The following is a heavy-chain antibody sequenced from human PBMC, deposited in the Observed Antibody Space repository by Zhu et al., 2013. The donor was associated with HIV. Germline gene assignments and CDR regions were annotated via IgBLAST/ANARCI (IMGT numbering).Heavy chain of an antibody. CDR1: GYTFTSYG. CDR2: ISVYNDNT. CDR3: ARDQYCTGGSCYNYGMDV. Sequence: QVQLVQSGDEVKKPGASVKVSCKASGYTFTSYGLSWVRQAPGQGLEWMGWISVYNDNTNYAQMLQGRVTVTTDTSTSTAYMELRSLRSDDTAVYYCARDQYCTGGSCYNYGMDVWGQGTTVTVSS. D-gene: IGHD2-15*01. V-gene: IGHV1-18*01. J-gene: IGHJ6*02.